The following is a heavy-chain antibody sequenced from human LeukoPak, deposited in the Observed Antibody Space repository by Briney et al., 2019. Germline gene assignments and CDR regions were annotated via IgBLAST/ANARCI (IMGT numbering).Heavy chain of an antibody. CDR2: IYYSGST. J-gene: IGHJ6*04. V-gene: IGHV4-59*01. D-gene: IGHD3-9*01. Sequence: PSETLSLTCTVSGGSISSYYWSWIRQPPGKGLEWIGYIYYSGSTNYNPSLKSRVTISVDTSKNQFSLKLSSVTAADTAVYYCARDRGYDTLTGLYGMDVWGKGTTVTVSS. CDR3: ARDRGYDTLTGLYGMDV. CDR1: GGSISSYY.